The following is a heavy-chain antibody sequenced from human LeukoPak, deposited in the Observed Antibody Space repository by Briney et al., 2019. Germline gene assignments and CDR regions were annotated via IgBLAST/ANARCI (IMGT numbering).Heavy chain of an antibody. V-gene: IGHV3-15*01. CDR3: TTVTPTYYYDSSGYPDAFDI. CDR2: IKSKTDGGTT. J-gene: IGHJ3*02. Sequence: GSLRLSCAASGFTFSNAWMSRVRQAPGKGLEWVGRIKSKTDGGTTDYAAPVKGRFTISRDDSKNTLYLQMNSLKTEDTAVYYCTTVTPTYYYDSSGYPDAFDIWGQGTMVTVSS. CDR1: GFTFSNAW. D-gene: IGHD3-22*01.